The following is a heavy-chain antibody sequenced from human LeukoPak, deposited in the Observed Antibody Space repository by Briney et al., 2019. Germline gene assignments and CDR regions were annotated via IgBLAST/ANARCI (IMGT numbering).Heavy chain of an antibody. CDR3: ARLNLIGSSPVHHFDY. D-gene: IGHD6-13*01. J-gene: IGHJ4*02. V-gene: IGHV4-59*08. Sequence: SETLSLTCTVSGGSISGYYWSWIRQPPGKGLEYIAYIHYSGSTDYNPSLKSRVTISVDTSKNQFSLKMSSVTAADTAVYYCARLNLIGSSPVHHFDYWGQGTLVTVSS. CDR1: GGSISGYY. CDR2: IHYSGST.